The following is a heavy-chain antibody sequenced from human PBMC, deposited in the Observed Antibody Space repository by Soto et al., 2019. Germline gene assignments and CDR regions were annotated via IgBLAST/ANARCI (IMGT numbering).Heavy chain of an antibody. V-gene: IGHV3-30*03. CDR3: ARIDSSGSKPHAFDI. D-gene: IGHD3-22*01. CDR1: GFTFSSYG. CDR2: ISYDGSNK. J-gene: IGHJ3*02. Sequence: GGSLRLSCAASGFTFSSYGMHWVRQAPGKGLEWVAVISYDGSNKYYADSVKGRFTISRDNSKNTLYLQMNSLRAEDTATYYCARIDSSGSKPHAFDIWGQGTMVPVSS.